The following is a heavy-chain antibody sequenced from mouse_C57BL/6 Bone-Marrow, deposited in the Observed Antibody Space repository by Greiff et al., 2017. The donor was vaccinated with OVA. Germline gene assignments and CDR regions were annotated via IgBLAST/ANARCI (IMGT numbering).Heavy chain of an antibody. V-gene: IGHV1-53*01. J-gene: IGHJ4*01. D-gene: IGHD4-1*01. CDR1: GYTFTSYW. Sequence: QVQLQQPGTELVKPGASVKLSCKASGYTFTSYWMHWVKQRPGQGLEWVGNINPSNGGTNYNEKFKSKATLTVDKSSSTAYMQLSSLTSEDSAVYYCARSELANWDSYAMDYWGQGTSVTVSS. CDR3: ARSELANWDSYAMDY. CDR2: INPSNGGT.